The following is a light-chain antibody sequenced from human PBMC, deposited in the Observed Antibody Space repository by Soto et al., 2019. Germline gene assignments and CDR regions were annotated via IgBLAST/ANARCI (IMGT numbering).Light chain of an antibody. CDR1: QSVSSW. V-gene: IGKV1-5*03. CDR2: KAS. Sequence: IQISQSPSTLSASVGGTVTITCRASQSVSSWLAWYQQKPGLAPKLLIYKASTLQSGVSSRFSGSGYGTLFTLTISRLQPDDSATYYCQQYDVYSTFGQGTKVDI. CDR3: QQYDVYST. J-gene: IGKJ1*01.